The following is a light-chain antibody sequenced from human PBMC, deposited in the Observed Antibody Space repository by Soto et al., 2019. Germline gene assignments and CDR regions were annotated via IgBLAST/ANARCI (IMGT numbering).Light chain of an antibody. Sequence: EIEMTRSPATLPVSPGERATLSCRASQSVSTNLAWYQQKPGQAPRLLIYGASTRAPGFPARFTGSGSGTEFTLTIRSLQSEDFALYYCQQYHNLWTFGQGTKVDIK. J-gene: IGKJ1*01. CDR1: QSVSTN. V-gene: IGKV3-15*01. CDR3: QQYHNLWT. CDR2: GAS.